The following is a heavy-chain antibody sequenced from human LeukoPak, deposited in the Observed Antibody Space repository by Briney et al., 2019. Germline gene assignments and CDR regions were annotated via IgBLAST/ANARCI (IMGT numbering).Heavy chain of an antibody. CDR2: ITSSSSYI. Sequence: GGSLRLSCAASGFTFSSYSMNWVRQAPGKGLEWVSSITSSSSYIYYADSVKGRFTISRDNAKNSLYLQMNSLRAEDTAVYYCARDATAMVTWRDYWGQGPLVTVSS. J-gene: IGHJ4*02. V-gene: IGHV3-21*01. CDR3: ARDATAMVTWRDY. D-gene: IGHD5-18*01. CDR1: GFTFSSYS.